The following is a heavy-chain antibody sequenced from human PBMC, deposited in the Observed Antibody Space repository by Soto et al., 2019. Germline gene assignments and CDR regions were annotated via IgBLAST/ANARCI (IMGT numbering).Heavy chain of an antibody. D-gene: IGHD1-26*01. CDR2: INHSGGT. CDR3: ARLRWEQPWVFDY. Sequence: QVPLQHWGAGLLKPSETLSLTCAVYGGSFSGYYWSWIRQPPVKGLEWIGEINHSGGTNYNPSLKSRVTISVDTSKNQFSLKLSSVTAADTAVFYCARLRWEQPWVFDYWGQGTLVTVSS. CDR1: GGSFSGYY. J-gene: IGHJ4*02. V-gene: IGHV4-34*02.